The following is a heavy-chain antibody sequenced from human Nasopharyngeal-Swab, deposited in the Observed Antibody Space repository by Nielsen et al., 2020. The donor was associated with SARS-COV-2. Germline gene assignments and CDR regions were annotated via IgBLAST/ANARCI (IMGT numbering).Heavy chain of an antibody. CDR1: GFPFSNYW. CDR3: AGGTGWLTDS. D-gene: IGHD3-9*01. J-gene: IGHJ4*02. Sequence: GDSLKISCAASGFPFSNYWMNWVRQTPGKGLEWVAIIKQDGSETYYVDSVRGRFTISRDNAKNSLSLVMTSLRADDTAVYYCAGGTGWLTDSWGQGTLVTVSS. CDR2: IKQDGSET. V-gene: IGHV3-7*03.